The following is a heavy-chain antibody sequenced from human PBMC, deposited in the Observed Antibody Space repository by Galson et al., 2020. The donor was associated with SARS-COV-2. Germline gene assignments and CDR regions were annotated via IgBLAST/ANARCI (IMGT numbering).Heavy chain of an antibody. CDR2: VSWDGTST. D-gene: IGHD3-10*01. CDR1: GFTFDDYT. V-gene: IGHV3-43*01. Sequence: GESLKISCAASGFTFDDYTMHWVRQAPGKGLEWVSLVSWDGTSTYYADSVKGRFTISRDNSKNSLYLQMSSLTTGDTALYYCAKGSFEGMVLGTLDQWGQGTLVTFSS. J-gene: IGHJ4*02. CDR3: AKGSFEGMVLGTLDQ.